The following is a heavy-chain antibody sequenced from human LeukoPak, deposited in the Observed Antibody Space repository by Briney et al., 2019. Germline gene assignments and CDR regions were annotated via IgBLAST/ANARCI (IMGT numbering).Heavy chain of an antibody. J-gene: IGHJ4*02. CDR3: AKEGGYSGSYYYDY. CDR2: ISGSGGST. Sequence: GGSLRRSCAASGFTFSSYAISWVRQAPGKGLEWISAISGSGGSTYYADSVKGRFTISRDNSKNTLYLQMNSLRAEDTAVYYCAKEGGYSGSYYYDYWGQGTLVAVSS. D-gene: IGHD1-26*01. CDR1: GFTFSSYA. V-gene: IGHV3-23*01.